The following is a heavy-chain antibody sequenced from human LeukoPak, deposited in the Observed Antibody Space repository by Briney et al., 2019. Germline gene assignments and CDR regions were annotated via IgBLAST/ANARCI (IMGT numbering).Heavy chain of an antibody. J-gene: IGHJ4*02. CDR1: GYSFTSYW. V-gene: IGHV5-51*01. CDR2: IYPGDSDT. D-gene: IGHD3-16*02. CDR3: ARGPDLGELSYYFDY. Sequence: GESLKISCKGSGYSFTSYWIGWVRQMPGKGLEWMGIIYPGDSDTRYSPSFQGQVTISADKSINTAYLQWSSLKASDTAMYYCARGPDLGELSYYFDYWGQGTLVTVSS.